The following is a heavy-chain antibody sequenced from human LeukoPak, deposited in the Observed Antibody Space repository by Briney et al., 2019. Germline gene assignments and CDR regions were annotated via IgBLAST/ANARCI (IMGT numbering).Heavy chain of an antibody. D-gene: IGHD6-13*01. J-gene: IGHJ3*02. CDR2: IYPGDSDT. CDR3: GRIPAAGSLKGSFDI. Sequence: GESLKISCKGSGYIFTSYWIGWVRQMPGKGLEWMGIIYPGDSDTRYSPSFQGQVTISADKSVSTAYLQWSSLKASDTAIYYCGRIPAAGSLKGSFDIWGQGTMVTVSS. CDR1: GYIFTSYW. V-gene: IGHV5-51*01.